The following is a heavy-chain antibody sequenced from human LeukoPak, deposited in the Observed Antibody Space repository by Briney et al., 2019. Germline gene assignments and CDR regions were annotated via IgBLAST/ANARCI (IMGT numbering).Heavy chain of an antibody. Sequence: GGSLRLSCAAAGFTFSDYWMSWVRHLPGKGLEWVATIKQDGSEKYYVDSVKGRFTISRDNAKNSLYLQMNSLRAEDTAVYYCARDGSLRYFDWSSADYWGQGTLVTVSS. CDR1: GFTFSDYW. CDR2: IKQDGSEK. D-gene: IGHD3-9*01. CDR3: ARDGSLRYFDWSSADY. J-gene: IGHJ4*02. V-gene: IGHV3-7*03.